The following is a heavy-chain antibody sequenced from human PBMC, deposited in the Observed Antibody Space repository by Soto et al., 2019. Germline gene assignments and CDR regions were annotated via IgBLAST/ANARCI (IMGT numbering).Heavy chain of an antibody. CDR2: FDPEDGET. CDR1: GYTLTELS. J-gene: IGHJ6*02. D-gene: IGHD1-26*01. CDR3: ATAEGYRGQQIYYYYGMDV. Sequence: ASVKVSCKVSGYTLTELSMHWVRQAPGKGLEWMGGFDPEDGETIYAQKFQGRVTMTEDTSTDTAYMELSSLRSEDTAVYYCATAEGYRGQQIYYYYGMDVWGQGTTVTVSS. V-gene: IGHV1-24*01.